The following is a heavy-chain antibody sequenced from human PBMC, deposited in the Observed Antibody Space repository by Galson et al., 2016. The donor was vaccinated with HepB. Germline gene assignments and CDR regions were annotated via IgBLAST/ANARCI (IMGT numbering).Heavy chain of an antibody. CDR3: EKDFRRGGYENDGVDY. D-gene: IGHD5-12*01. J-gene: IGHJ4*02. V-gene: IGHV3-30*18. CDR2: ISYDGGNK. CDR1: GFTFRTYG. Sequence: SLRLSCATSGFTFRTYGMNWVRQAPGKGLEWVASISYDGGNKDYADSVKGRFTISRDNSRSTLYLQMNSLRHDDRAIYYCEKDFRRGGYENDGVDYWGQGTVVTVSS.